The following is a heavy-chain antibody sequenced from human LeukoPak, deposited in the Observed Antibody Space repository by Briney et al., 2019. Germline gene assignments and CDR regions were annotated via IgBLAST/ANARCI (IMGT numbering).Heavy chain of an antibody. V-gene: IGHV3-21*01. Sequence: GGSLRLSCAASGFTFSSYAMSWVRQAPGKGLEWVSSISSSSSYIYYADSMKGRFTISRDNAKNSLYLQMNSLRAEDTAVYYCARDNLYSSGWYYFDYWGQGTLVTVSS. CDR1: GFTFSSYA. CDR2: ISSSSSYI. J-gene: IGHJ4*02. D-gene: IGHD6-19*01. CDR3: ARDNLYSSGWYYFDY.